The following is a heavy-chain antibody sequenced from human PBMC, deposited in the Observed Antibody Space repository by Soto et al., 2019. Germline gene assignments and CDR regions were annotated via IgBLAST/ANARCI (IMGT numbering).Heavy chain of an antibody. CDR1: GFSLSTSGVG. CDR3: AHRGSGSGPDGYVGL. V-gene: IGHV2-5*02. J-gene: IGHJ2*01. Sequence: QITLKESGPTLVKPTQTLTLTCTFSGFSLSTSGVGVAWIRHPPGKALEWLALIYWDADKRYSPSLKSRLTITTDTSKNQVVRTKHNMNHVDTATYYCAHRGSGSGPDGYVGLWDRGTLVTVSS. D-gene: IGHD3-10*01. CDR2: IYWDADK.